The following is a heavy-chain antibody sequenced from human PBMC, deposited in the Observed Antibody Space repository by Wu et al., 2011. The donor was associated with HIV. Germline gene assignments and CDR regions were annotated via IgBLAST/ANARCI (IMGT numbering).Heavy chain of an antibody. CDR1: GYTFTGYY. V-gene: IGHV1-2*02. CDR2: INPNSGDT. CDR3: XRTSSWYYFDY. D-gene: IGHD6-13*01. Sequence: QVQLVQSGAEVKKPGASVKVSCKASGYTFTGYYMHWVRQAPGQGLEWMGWINPNSGDTNYAQKFQGRVTMTRDTSISTAYMELSRLRSDDTAFYCCXRTSSWYYFDYWGQGTLVTVSS. J-gene: IGHJ4*02.